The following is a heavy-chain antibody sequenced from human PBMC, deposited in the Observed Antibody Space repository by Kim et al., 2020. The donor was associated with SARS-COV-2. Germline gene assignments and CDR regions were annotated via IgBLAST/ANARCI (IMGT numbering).Heavy chain of an antibody. CDR2: INHSGST. CDR3: ARELYSYGPTYYYYYYMDV. Sequence: SETLSLTCAVYGGSFSGYYWSWIRQPPGKGLEWIGEINHSGSTNYNPSLKSRVTISVDTSKNQFSLKLSSVTAADTAVYYCARELYSYGPTYYYYYYMDVWGKGTTVTVSS. D-gene: IGHD5-18*01. CDR1: GGSFSGYY. V-gene: IGHV4-34*01. J-gene: IGHJ6*03.